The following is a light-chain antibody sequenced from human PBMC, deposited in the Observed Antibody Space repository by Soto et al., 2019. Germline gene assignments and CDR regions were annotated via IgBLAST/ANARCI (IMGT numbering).Light chain of an antibody. CDR1: QSVTSSY. Sequence: EIVLTQSPGTLSLSPGERVTLSCRASQSVTSSYLAWYQQKPGQAPRLLIYGASSRATGIPDRFSGSGSGTDFTLTIRRLEPEEFAVYYCQQFGSSPLTFGGGTKVEIK. V-gene: IGKV3-20*01. J-gene: IGKJ4*01. CDR2: GAS. CDR3: QQFGSSPLT.